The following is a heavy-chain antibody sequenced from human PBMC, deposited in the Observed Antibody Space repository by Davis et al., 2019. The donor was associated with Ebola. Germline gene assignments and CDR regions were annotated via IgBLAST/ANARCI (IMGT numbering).Heavy chain of an antibody. CDR2: IYPGDSDT. Sequence: GESLKISCKGSGYSFTSYWIGWVRQLPGKGLEWMGIIYPGDSDTRYSPSFQGQVTVSADKSISTAYLQWSSLKASDTAMYYCARLGIAAAGTGNWFDPWGQGTLVTVSS. CDR3: ARLGIAAAGTGNWFDP. D-gene: IGHD6-13*01. CDR1: GYSFTSYW. J-gene: IGHJ5*02. V-gene: IGHV5-51*01.